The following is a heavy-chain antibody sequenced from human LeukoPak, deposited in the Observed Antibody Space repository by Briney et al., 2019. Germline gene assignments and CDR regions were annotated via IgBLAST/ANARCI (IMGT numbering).Heavy chain of an antibody. D-gene: IGHD2-15*01. CDR1: GFTFSSYE. CDR3: ARDRYCSGGSCYSSVYYGMDV. CDR2: ISSSGSTI. J-gene: IGHJ6*02. V-gene: IGHV3-48*03. Sequence: GGSLRLSCAASGFTFSSYEMNWVRQAPGKGLEWVSYISSSGSTIYYADSVKGRFTIPRDNAKNSLYLQMNSLRAEDTAVYYCARDRYCSGGSCYSSVYYGMDVWGQGTTVTVSS.